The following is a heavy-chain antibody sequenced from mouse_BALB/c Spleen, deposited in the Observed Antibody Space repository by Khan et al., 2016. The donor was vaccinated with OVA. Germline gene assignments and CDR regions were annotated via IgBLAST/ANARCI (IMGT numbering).Heavy chain of an antibody. CDR2: INPHIGET. D-gene: IGHD1-1*01. CDR3: TRIYRSDFDY. CDR1: GYSFTGYF. V-gene: IGHV1-20*02. Sequence: VQLQQSGPELVRPGASVKLSCKASGYSFTGYFMNWVMQSHGKSLEWIGRINPHIGETFYNQRFKDKATLTVDESSNTAHMELRSLASEDSAVYYCTRIYRSDFDYWGQGTTLTVSS. J-gene: IGHJ2*01.